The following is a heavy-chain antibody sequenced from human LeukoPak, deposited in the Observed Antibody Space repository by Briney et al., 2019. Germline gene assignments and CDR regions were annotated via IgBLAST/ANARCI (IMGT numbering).Heavy chain of an antibody. Sequence: SQTLSLTCAVSGGSISSGGYSWSWIRQPPGKGLEWIGYIYHSGSTYYNPSLKSRVTISVDRSKNQFSLKLSSVTAADTAVYYCARVRRGTVTTSRPDPYWYFDLWGRGTLVTVSS. J-gene: IGHJ2*01. V-gene: IGHV4-30-2*01. D-gene: IGHD4-17*01. CDR1: GGSISSGGYS. CDR2: IYHSGST. CDR3: ARVRRGTVTTSRPDPYWYFDL.